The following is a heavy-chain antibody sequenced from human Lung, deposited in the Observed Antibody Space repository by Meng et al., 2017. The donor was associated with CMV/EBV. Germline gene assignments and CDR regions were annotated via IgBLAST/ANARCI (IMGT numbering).Heavy chain of an antibody. CDR3: ARAGDCSGGRCSGWFDP. CDR1: YTFSGYY. V-gene: IGHV1-2*02. J-gene: IGHJ5*02. CDR2: INANSGGT. Sequence: YTFSGYYMHWVRQATGQGLEWMGWINANSGGTNYAQKFQGRVTVTRDTSISTAYMELSRLRSDDTAVYYCARAGDCSGGRCSGWFDPWGQGTLVTVSS. D-gene: IGHD2-15*01.